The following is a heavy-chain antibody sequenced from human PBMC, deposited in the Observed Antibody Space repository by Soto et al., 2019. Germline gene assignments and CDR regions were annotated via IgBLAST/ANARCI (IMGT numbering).Heavy chain of an antibody. CDR3: DRLYNGYEAFDY. V-gene: IGHV4-30-4*01. J-gene: IGHJ4*02. Sequence: PSETLSLTCSVSGGSINSGDYYWSWIRQSPGKGLEWIGYIYYSGSTYYNPSLKSRSTISIDTSKNQFFLSVDSVTAADTAVYYSDRLYNGYEAFDYWGQGTLVTVSS. CDR2: IYYSGST. CDR1: GGSINSGDYY. D-gene: IGHD5-12*01.